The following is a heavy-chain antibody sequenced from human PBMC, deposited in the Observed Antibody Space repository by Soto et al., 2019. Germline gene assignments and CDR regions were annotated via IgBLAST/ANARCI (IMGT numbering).Heavy chain of an antibody. CDR2: FNPTGDTA. CDR3: ARGGRIVDTGIGYYYYHAMDV. V-gene: IGHV1-46*01. CDR1: GYTFTSYY. Sequence: ASVKVSCKASGYTFTSYYIHWVRQAPGQGLEWMGIFNPTGDTASYAQKLQGRVTMTRDTSTGTAYMELGSLRSEDTAVYYCARGGRIVDTGIGYYYYHAMDVWGQGTTVTVS. J-gene: IGHJ6*02. D-gene: IGHD5-18*01.